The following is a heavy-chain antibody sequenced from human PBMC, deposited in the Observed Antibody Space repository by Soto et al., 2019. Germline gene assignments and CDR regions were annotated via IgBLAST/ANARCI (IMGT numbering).Heavy chain of an antibody. V-gene: IGHV3-72*01. Sequence: EVQLVESGGGLVQPGGSLRLSCAASGFTFSDHYMDWVRQAPGKGLEWVGRTRNKANSYTTEYAASVKGRFTFSRDDSKNSLYLQMNSLKTEATAVYYCARQYCSGGSCYWYFDLWGRGTLVTVSS. CDR2: TRNKANSYTT. D-gene: IGHD2-15*01. CDR1: GFTFSDHY. J-gene: IGHJ2*01. CDR3: ARQYCSGGSCYWYFDL.